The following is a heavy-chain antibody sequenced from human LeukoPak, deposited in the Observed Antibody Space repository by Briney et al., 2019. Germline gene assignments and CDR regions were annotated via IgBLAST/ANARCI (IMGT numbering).Heavy chain of an antibody. CDR1: GFTVSSNY. V-gene: IGHV3-53*01. CDR3: AATLVDIVATTVYYYGMDV. Sequence: GGSLRLSCAASGFTVSSNYMSWVRQAPGKGLEWVSVIYSGGSTYYADSVKGRFTISRDNSKNTLYLQMNSPRAEDTAVYYCAATLVDIVATTVYYYGMDVWGQGTTVTVSS. J-gene: IGHJ6*02. D-gene: IGHD5-12*01. CDR2: IYSGGST.